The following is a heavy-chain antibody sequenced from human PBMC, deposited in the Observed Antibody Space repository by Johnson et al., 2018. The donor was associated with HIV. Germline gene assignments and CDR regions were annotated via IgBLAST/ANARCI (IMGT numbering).Heavy chain of an antibody. J-gene: IGHJ3*02. Sequence: QVQLVESGGSLVNPGGSRRLSWSASGFTFSDYYMTWIRQAPGKGLEWVSYINNNASSVYYADSVKGRFTISRDNSKNTLYLQMNSLRAEDTAVYYCAKEEGLAAAGTGEAFDIWGQGTMVTVSS. CDR1: GFTFSDYY. CDR3: AKEEGLAAAGTGEAFDI. CDR2: INNNASSV. D-gene: IGHD6-13*01. V-gene: IGHV3-11*01.